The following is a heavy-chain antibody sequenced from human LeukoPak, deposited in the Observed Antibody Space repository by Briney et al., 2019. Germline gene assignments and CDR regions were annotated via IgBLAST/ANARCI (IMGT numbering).Heavy chain of an antibody. CDR3: ARGDTVVVPAAISGDYYYMDV. J-gene: IGHJ6*03. D-gene: IGHD2-2*02. CDR1: GFTFSSYA. V-gene: IGHV3-23*01. Sequence: GGSLRLSCAASGFTFSSYAMSWVRQAPGKGLEWVSAISGSGGSTYYADSVKGRFTISRDNSKNALYLQMNSLRAEDTAVYYCARGDTVVVPAAISGDYYYMDVWGKGTTVTVSS. CDR2: ISGSGGST.